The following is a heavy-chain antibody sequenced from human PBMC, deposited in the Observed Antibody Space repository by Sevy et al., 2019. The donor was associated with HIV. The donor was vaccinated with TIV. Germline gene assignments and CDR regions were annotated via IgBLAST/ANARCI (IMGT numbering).Heavy chain of an antibody. V-gene: IGHV3-23*01. CDR2: ITGTGGHA. CDR1: GFSFNSYA. Sequence: GGSLRLSCTPPGFSFNSYALTWFRQAPGRGLKGVSSITGTGGHAYYAYPVRGRFTIPRDNFKNILYLQMDSLRVEDTAVYYCAKVRGSGRYDFDYWDQGTLVTVSS. D-gene: IGHD3-10*01. CDR3: AKVRGSGRYDFDY. J-gene: IGHJ4*02.